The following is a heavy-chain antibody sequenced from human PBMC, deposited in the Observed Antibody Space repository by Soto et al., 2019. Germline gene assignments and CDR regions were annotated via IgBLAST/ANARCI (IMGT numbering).Heavy chain of an antibody. J-gene: IGHJ6*02. CDR1: GGTFSSFA. V-gene: IGHV1-69*06. Sequence: SVKVSCKASGGTFSSFAISWVRQAPGQGLGWMGGIIPIFGTANYAQKFQGRVTITADKSTSTAYMELSSLRSEDTAVYYCAYSRFLEGSIYGMDVWGQGTTVTVSS. CDR2: IIPIFGTA. CDR3: AYSRFLEGSIYGMDV. D-gene: IGHD3-3*01.